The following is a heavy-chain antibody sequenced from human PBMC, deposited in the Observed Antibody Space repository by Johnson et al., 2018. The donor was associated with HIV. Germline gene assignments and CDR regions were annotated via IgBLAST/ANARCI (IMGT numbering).Heavy chain of an antibody. D-gene: IGHD5-18*01. V-gene: IGHV3-33*03. J-gene: IGHJ3*02. CDR3: ATDTYTAMGGYAFDI. CDR2: IWYDGSNK. CDR1: GFTFSSYG. Sequence: VQLVESGGGVVQPGRSLRLSCAASGFTFSSYGMHWVRQAPGKGLEWVAVIWYDGSNKYYADSVKGRFTISRDNANNSLYLQMNSLRVEDTTVYYCATDTYTAMGGYAFDIWGQGTMVTVSS.